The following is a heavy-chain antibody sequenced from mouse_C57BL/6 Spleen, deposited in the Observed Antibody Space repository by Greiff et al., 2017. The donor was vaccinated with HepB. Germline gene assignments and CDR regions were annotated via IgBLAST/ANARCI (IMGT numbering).Heavy chain of an antibody. CDR3: ARPHYYGSPMDY. D-gene: IGHD1-1*01. Sequence: QVHVKQSGAELVKPGASVKLSCKASGYTFTSYWMQWVKQRPGQGLEWIGEIDPSDSYTNYNQKFKGKATLTVDTSSSTAYMQLSSLTSEDSAVYYCARPHYYGSPMDYWGQGTSVTVSS. J-gene: IGHJ4*01. V-gene: IGHV1-50*01. CDR2: IDPSDSYT. CDR1: GYTFTSYW.